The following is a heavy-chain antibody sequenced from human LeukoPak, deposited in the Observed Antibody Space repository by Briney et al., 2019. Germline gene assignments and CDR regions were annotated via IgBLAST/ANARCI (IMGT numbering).Heavy chain of an antibody. CDR2: INAGNGNT. Sequence: ASVKVSCKASGYPFTAYVIHWVRQAPGQRLEWMGWINAGNGNTKYSQKFQGRVTITRDTSASTVYMELTSLRSEDTAVYYCVRHERDFDYWGQGTLVTVSS. D-gene: IGHD1-1*01. J-gene: IGHJ4*02. CDR3: VRHERDFDY. CDR1: GYPFTAYV. V-gene: IGHV1-3*01.